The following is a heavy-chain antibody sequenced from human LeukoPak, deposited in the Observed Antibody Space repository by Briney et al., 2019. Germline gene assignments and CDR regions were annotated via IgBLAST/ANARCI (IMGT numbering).Heavy chain of an antibody. Sequence: ASVKVSCKASGYTFTGYYMHWVRQAPGQGLEWMGWINPNSGGTNYAQKFQGRVTMTRDTSISTAYMELSRLRSDDTAVYYCATFIVGATYIDYWGQGTLVTVSS. CDR2: INPNSGGT. V-gene: IGHV1-2*02. J-gene: IGHJ4*02. CDR3: ATFIVGATYIDY. D-gene: IGHD1-26*01. CDR1: GYTFTGYY.